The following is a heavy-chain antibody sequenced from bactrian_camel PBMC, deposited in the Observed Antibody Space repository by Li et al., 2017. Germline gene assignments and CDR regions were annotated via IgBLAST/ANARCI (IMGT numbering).Heavy chain of an antibody. CDR2: INTGGGTT. J-gene: IGHJ4*01. CDR3: TREAEWVGYHEFAVV. V-gene: IGHV3S1*01. D-gene: IGHD5*01. Sequence: HVQLVESGGGLVQPGGSLSLSCAASGFTFSSYWMYWVRQFPGKGLEWVSAINTGGGTTIYADSVKGRFIISRDDATATLILQLNSLKMEDTAIYYSTREAEWVGYHEFAVVWGQGTQVTVS. CDR1: GFTFSSYW.